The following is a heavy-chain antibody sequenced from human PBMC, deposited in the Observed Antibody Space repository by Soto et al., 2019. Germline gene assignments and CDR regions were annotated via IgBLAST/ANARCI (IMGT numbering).Heavy chain of an antibody. Sequence: QLQLQESGPGLVKPSQTLSLSCTVSGGSISSGGYHWSWIRQHPGKGLEWIGYIYFSGSTYYNPSLKSRLIISVDTSKMQFSLKLSSVTAADTAVYYCARAVNLDASGYPDAFDIWGQGTMVTVSS. D-gene: IGHD3-22*01. CDR1: GGSISSGGYH. V-gene: IGHV4-31*03. CDR3: ARAVNLDASGYPDAFDI. CDR2: IYFSGST. J-gene: IGHJ3*02.